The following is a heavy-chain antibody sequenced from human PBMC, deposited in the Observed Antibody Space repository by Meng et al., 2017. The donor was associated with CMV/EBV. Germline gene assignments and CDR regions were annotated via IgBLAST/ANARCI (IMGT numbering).Heavy chain of an antibody. CDR1: GFTFSSYA. D-gene: IGHD2-2*02. Sequence: GESLKISCAASGFTFSSYAMHWVRQAPGKGLEWVAVISYDGSNKYYADSVKGRFTISRDNSKNTLYLQMNSLRAEDTAVYHCARRESTSCYRSCGMDVWGQGTTVTVSS. CDR3: ARRESTSCYRSCGMDV. V-gene: IGHV3-30-3*01. J-gene: IGHJ6*02. CDR2: ISYDGSNK.